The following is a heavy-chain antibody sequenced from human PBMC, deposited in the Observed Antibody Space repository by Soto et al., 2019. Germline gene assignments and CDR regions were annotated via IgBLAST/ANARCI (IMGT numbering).Heavy chain of an antibody. J-gene: IGHJ4*02. V-gene: IGHV3-23*01. CDR2: IIATGGST. CDR1: GFTFSDYA. Sequence: GGSLRLSGAASGFTFSDYAMNWVRQAPGKGLEWVSGIIATGGSTYYADSVKGRFIISRDNSKNTLFLQMNSLRAEDTALYYCAKDGAMWGQGTQVTVSS. D-gene: IGHD1-26*01. CDR3: AKDGAM.